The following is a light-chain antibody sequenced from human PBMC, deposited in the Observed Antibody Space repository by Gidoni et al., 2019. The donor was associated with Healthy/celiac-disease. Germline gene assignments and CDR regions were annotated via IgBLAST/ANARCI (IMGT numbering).Light chain of an antibody. Sequence: QSALTQPASVSGSSGPSITISCTGTSSDVGGYNYVSWYQQHPGKAPKLMIYEVSNRPSGVSNRFSGSKSGNTASLTISGLQAEDEADYYCSSYTSSSTLGVFGTGTKVTVL. CDR2: EVS. J-gene: IGLJ1*01. V-gene: IGLV2-14*01. CDR1: SSDVGGYNY. CDR3: SSYTSSSTLGV.